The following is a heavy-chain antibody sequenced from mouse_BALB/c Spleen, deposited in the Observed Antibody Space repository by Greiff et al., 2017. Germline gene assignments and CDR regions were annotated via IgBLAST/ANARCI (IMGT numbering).Heavy chain of an antibody. CDR2: ISYSGST. CDR3: ARLNDGSSYGYFDY. Sequence: EVMLVESGPSLVKPSQTLSLTCSVTGDSITSGYWNWIRKFPGNKLEYMGYISYSGSTYYNPSLKSRISITRDTSKNQYYLQLNSVTTEDTATYYCARLNDGSSYGYFDYWGQGTTLTVAS. D-gene: IGHD1-1*01. V-gene: IGHV3-8*02. J-gene: IGHJ2*01. CDR1: GDSITSGY.